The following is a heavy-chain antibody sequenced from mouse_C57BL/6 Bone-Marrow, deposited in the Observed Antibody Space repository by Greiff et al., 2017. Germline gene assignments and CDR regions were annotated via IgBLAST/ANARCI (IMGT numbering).Heavy chain of an antibody. CDR1: GFTFSSYG. D-gene: IGHD3-2*02. J-gene: IGHJ3*01. CDR2: ISSGGSYT. CDR3: ASRQLRLAY. V-gene: IGHV5-6*02. Sequence: DVKLVESGGDLVKPGGSLKLSCAASGFTFSSYGMSWVRQTPDKRLEWVATISSGGSYTYYPDSVKGRFTISRDNAKNTLYLQMSSLKSEDTAMYYCASRQLRLAYWGQGTLVTVSA.